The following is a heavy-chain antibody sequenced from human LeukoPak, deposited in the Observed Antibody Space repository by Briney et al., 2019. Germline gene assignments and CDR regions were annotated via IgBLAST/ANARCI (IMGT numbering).Heavy chain of an antibody. CDR1: GYTFSSYG. D-gene: IGHD1-1*01. CDR3: AREAPQSNWRGDYFDY. J-gene: IGHJ4*02. Sequence: ASVKVSCRASGYTFSSYGISWVRQAPGQGLEWMGWINIHNDYTIYGQKIQGRVTMTADKSTNTAHMDLRSLRSDDTAVYYCAREAPQSNWRGDYFDYWGQGTQVTVSS. CDR2: INIHNDYT. V-gene: IGHV1-18*01.